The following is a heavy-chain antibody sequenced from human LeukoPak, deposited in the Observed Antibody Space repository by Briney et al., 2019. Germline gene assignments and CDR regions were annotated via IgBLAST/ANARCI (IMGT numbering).Heavy chain of an antibody. Sequence: GGSLRLSCAASGFTFSSYTMHWVRQAPGKGLEWVTVISYDGSNKYYADSVRGRFTLSRDNSKNTVYLQMNSLRAEDTAVYYCARDRGHDSVSYFHYWGQGTLVTVSS. D-gene: IGHD2-15*01. CDR2: ISYDGSNK. J-gene: IGHJ4*02. CDR3: ARDRGHDSVSYFHY. CDR1: GFTFSSYT. V-gene: IGHV3-30-3*01.